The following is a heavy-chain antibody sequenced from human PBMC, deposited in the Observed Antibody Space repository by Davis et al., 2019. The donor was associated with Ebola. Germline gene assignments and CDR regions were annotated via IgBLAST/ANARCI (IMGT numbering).Heavy chain of an antibody. CDR1: GYTFTTYY. J-gene: IGHJ4*02. Sequence: ASVKVSCKASGYTFTTYYMHWVRQAPGQGLEWMGIINPSGGSTSYAQKFQGRVTMTRDTSTSTVYMELSSLRSEDTAVYYCARRHPPDDFWSAYYPSYFDYWGQGTLVTVSS. CDR2: INPSGGST. D-gene: IGHD3-3*01. V-gene: IGHV1-46*01. CDR3: ARRHPPDDFWSAYYPSYFDY.